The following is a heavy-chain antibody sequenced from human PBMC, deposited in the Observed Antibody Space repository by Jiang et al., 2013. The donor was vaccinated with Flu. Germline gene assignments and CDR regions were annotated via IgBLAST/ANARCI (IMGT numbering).Heavy chain of an antibody. Sequence: VQLLESGGGLVQPGGSLRLSCAASGFTFSSYAMRWVRQAPGKGLECVSGISTSGGSTFYADSVKGRFTSSRDNSKNTLFLQMNSLRAEDTAVYYCAKAKRTYGAFDYLGPGTLVTVSS. CDR2: ISTSGGST. J-gene: IGHJ4*02. CDR3: AKAKRTYGAFDY. D-gene: IGHD1-1*01. CDR1: GFTFSSYA. V-gene: IGHV3-23*01.